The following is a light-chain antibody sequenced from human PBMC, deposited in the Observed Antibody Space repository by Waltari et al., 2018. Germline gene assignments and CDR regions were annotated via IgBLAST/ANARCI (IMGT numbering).Light chain of an antibody. Sequence: QSVLTQPPSVSGAPGQGVTISCTGSRSNIGTSFDVSWYQQCPGTAPKLLIYGNTNRPSGVPDRFSGSKSGSSASLAISGLQAEDEAHYYCQSYDTSLSTYVFGGGTKLTVL. V-gene: IGLV1-40*01. CDR1: RSNIGTSFD. J-gene: IGLJ2*01. CDR3: QSYDTSLSTYV. CDR2: GNT.